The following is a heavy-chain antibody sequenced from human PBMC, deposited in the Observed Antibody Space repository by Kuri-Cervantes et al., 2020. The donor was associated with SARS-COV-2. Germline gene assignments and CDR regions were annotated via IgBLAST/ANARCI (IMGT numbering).Heavy chain of an antibody. Sequence: GGSLRLSCTAPGFTFGDYAMSWVRQAPGKGLEWVGFIRSKAYGGTTEYAASVKGRFTISRDDSKSIAYLQMNSLKTEDTAVYYCTRDIYYALLGYYYGMDVWGQGTTVTVSS. CDR1: GFTFGDYA. J-gene: IGHJ6*02. CDR3: TRDIYYALLGYYYGMDV. CDR2: IRSKAYGGTT. D-gene: IGHD3-10*01. V-gene: IGHV3-49*04.